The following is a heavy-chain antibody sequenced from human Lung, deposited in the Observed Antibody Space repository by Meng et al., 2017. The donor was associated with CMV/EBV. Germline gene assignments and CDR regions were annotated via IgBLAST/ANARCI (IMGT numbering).Heavy chain of an antibody. J-gene: IGHJ4*02. CDR1: GFSLSDYW. V-gene: IGHV3-7*01. CDR2: INQGGSQS. CDR3: ARDPNEDGGVNLDN. D-gene: IGHD5-24*01. Sequence: GGSLRLSCVASGFSLSDYWMTWVRQAPGKALEWVAHINQGGSQSYYVDSVRGRFTITRDNGGNSLYLQMNSLRGDDTAVYYCARDPNEDGGVNLDNWGQGSLVTVSS.